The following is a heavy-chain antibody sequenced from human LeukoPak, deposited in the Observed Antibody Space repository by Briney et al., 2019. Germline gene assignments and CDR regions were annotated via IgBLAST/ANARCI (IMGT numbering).Heavy chain of an antibody. CDR1: GITFSRSW. V-gene: IGHV3-7*04. CDR2: IKEDGGEI. CDR3: ARDRGGRSGLDD. Sequence: GSLRLSCAASGITFSRSWMSWVRQAPGKGLEWVAFIKEDGGEIYYVDSVKGRFTISRDNAENSLYLQMNSLRAEDTAVYYCARDRGGRSGLDDWGQGTLVTVSS. J-gene: IGHJ4*02. D-gene: IGHD2-15*01.